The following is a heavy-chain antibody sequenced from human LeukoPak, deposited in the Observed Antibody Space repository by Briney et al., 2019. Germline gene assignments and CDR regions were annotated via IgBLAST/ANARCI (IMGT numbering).Heavy chain of an antibody. V-gene: IGHV4-4*07. J-gene: IGHJ1*01. CDR1: GGSISSYY. Sequence: SETLSLTCTVSGGSISSYYWSWIRQPAGKGLEWIGRIYTSGSTNYNPSLKSRVTISVDRSKNQFSLKLSSVTAADTAVYYCARHGDYGEYFQHWGQGTLVTVSS. D-gene: IGHD4-17*01. CDR3: ARHGDYGEYFQH. CDR2: IYTSGST.